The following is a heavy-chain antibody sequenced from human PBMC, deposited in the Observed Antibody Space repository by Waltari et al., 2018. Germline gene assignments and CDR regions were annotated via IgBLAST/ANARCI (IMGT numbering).Heavy chain of an antibody. CDR1: GGTFSSYA. V-gene: IGHV1-69*05. CDR2: IIPIFGTA. J-gene: IGHJ4*02. D-gene: IGHD3-22*01. Sequence: QVQLVQSGAEVKKPGSSVKVSCKASGGTFSSYAISWVRHAPGQGLEWMGGIIPIFGTANYAQKFQGRVTITTDESTSTAYMELSSLRSEDTAVYYCARLGDSSGYSSYWGQGTLVTVSS. CDR3: ARLGDSSGYSSY.